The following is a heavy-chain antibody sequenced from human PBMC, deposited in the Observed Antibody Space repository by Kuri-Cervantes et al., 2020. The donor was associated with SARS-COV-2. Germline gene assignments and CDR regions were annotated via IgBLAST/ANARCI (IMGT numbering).Heavy chain of an antibody. V-gene: IGHV3-30*14. J-gene: IGHJ4*02. D-gene: IGHD2-21*01. CDR3: ARGRVGVQDF. CDR1: GFTFNNYA. CDR2: TSFDGSNK. Sequence: GESLKISCATSGFTFNNYAMHWVRQTPGEGLEWVAITSFDGSNKYYAESVKGRFTISRDNSKNTLYLQMNNMRREDTAVYFCARGRVGVQDFWGQGNLVTVSS.